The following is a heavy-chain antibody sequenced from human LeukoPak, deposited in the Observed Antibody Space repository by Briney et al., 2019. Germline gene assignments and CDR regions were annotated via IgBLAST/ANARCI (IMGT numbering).Heavy chain of an antibody. CDR3: ARDRGEGILLDP. D-gene: IGHD3-10*01. Sequence: PGGSLRLSCEASGFNVNSYWMYWVRQAPGKGLVWVSLIRIDGSDTDYADSVRGRFTTSRDNAKHALYLQMDSLRVEDTAIYYCARDRGEGILLDPGDGGTLVTV. V-gene: IGHV3-74*01. J-gene: IGHJ5*02. CDR2: IRIDGSDT. CDR1: GFNVNSYW.